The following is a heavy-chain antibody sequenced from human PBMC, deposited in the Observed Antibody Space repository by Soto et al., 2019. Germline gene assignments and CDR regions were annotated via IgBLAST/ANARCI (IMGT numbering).Heavy chain of an antibody. V-gene: IGHV3-23*01. CDR2: ISGSGGST. J-gene: IGHJ4*02. Sequence: PGGSLRLSCAASGFTFSSYAMSWVRQAPGKGLEWVSAISGSGGSTYYADSVKGRFTISRDNSKNTLYLQMNSLRAEDTAVYYCAKDRLPIWFGELLYPFDYWGQGTLVTVSS. CDR1: GFTFSSYA. CDR3: AKDRLPIWFGELLYPFDY. D-gene: IGHD3-10*01.